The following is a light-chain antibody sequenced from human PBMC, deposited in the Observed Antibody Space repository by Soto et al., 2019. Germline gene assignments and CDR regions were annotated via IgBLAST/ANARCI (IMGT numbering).Light chain of an antibody. CDR3: SSYTTSSTGV. CDR1: NSDIGGFNY. CDR2: AVS. Sequence: QSVLTQPASVSGSPGQSITISCTGTNSDIGGFNYVSWYQQYPGKVPKLIIYAVSSRPSGVSNRFSGSKSGNTASLTISGLQAEDEADYYCSSYTTSSTGVFGGGTKVTVL. V-gene: IGLV2-14*01. J-gene: IGLJ2*01.